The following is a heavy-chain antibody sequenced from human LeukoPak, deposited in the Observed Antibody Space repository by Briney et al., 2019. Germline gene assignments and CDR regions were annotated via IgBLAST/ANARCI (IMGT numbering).Heavy chain of an antibody. J-gene: IGHJ4*02. CDR1: GFTFSNAW. V-gene: IGHV3-15*01. CDR2: IKSKTDGGTT. CDR3: TFNERYYDFWSGYYRSDY. D-gene: IGHD3-3*01. Sequence: GGSLRLSCAASGFTFSNAWMSWVRQAPGKGLEWVGRIKSKTDGGTTDYAAPVKGRFTISRDDSKNTLYLQMNSLKTEDTAVYYCTFNERYYDFWSGYYRSDYWGQGTLVTVSS.